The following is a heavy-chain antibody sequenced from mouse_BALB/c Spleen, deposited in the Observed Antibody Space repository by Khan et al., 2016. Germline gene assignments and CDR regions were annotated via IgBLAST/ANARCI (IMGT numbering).Heavy chain of an antibody. V-gene: IGHV1S135*01. CDR1: GYAFTSYN. CDR3: ERGGINTVVAKGLGY. CDR2: IDPYNGGT. J-gene: IGHJ2*01. Sequence: VQLQQSGPELAKPGASVKVSCKASGYAFTSYNMYWVKQSHGKSLEWIGYIDPYNGGTNYNQKFKGKATLTVDKSSSTAYMHLNSLTSADSAVYYGERGGINTVVAKGLGYWGQGTTLTVSS. D-gene: IGHD1-1*01.